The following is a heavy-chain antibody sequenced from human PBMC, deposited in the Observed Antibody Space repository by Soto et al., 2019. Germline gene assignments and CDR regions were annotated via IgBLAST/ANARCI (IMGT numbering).Heavy chain of an antibody. CDR1: GGSFSGYY. D-gene: IGHD3-10*01. J-gene: IGHJ6*03. CDR3: ARVAGVRGATMDV. Sequence: SETLSLTCAVYGGSFSGYYWSWIRQPPGKGLEWIGEINHSGSTNYNPSLKSRVTISVDTSKNQFSLKLSSVTAADTAVYYCARVAGVRGATMDVWGKGTTVTVSS. CDR2: INHSGST. V-gene: IGHV4-34*01.